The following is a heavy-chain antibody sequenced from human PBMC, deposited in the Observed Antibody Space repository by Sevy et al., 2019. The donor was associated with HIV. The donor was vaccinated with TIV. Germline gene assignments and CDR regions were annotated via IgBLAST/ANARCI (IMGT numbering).Heavy chain of an antibody. CDR3: ARTPYYYDSSGYWYFDL. J-gene: IGHJ2*01. D-gene: IGHD3-22*01. V-gene: IGHV1-18*04. CDR1: GYTFASYG. Sequence: ASVKVSCKASGYTFASYGISWVRQAPGQGLEWMGWMRAYNGNTNYAQKLQGRVTMTTDTSTSTAYMELRSLRSDDTAVYYCARTPYYYDSSGYWYFDLWGRGTLVTVSS. CDR2: MRAYNGNT.